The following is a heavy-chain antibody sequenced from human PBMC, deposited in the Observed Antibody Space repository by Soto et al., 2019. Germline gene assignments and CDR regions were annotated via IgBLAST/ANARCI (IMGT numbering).Heavy chain of an antibody. D-gene: IGHD6-19*01. Sequence: QVQLVQSGAEVKKPWASVTVSCKASGYTFTSYGISWVRQAPGQGLEWMGWISAYNGNTNYAQKLQGRVTMTTDTSTSTAYMELGSLSTDDTAVYYCAGGASQWLVQKRGLDYWGQGTLVTVSS. CDR3: AGGASQWLVQKRGLDY. CDR2: ISAYNGNT. CDR1: GYTFTSYG. V-gene: IGHV1-18*01. J-gene: IGHJ4*02.